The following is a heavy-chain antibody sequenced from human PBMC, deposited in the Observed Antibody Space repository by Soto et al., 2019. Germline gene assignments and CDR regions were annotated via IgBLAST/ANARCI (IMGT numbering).Heavy chain of an antibody. Sequence: KASETLSLTCTVPGGSTSSYYWSWIRQPPGKGLEWIGYIYYSGSTNYNPSLKSRVTISVDTSKNHFSLKLSSMTAADTAVYYCARDRHYCSGGTCYYYFDYWGQGTLVTVSS. J-gene: IGHJ4*02. CDR2: IYYSGST. V-gene: IGHV4-59*01. CDR3: ARDRHYCSGGTCYYYFDY. D-gene: IGHD2-15*01. CDR1: GGSTSSYY.